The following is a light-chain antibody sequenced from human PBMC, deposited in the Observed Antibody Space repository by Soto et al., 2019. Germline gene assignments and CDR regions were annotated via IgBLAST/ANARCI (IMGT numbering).Light chain of an antibody. V-gene: IGKV2-28*01. CDR2: LGS. J-gene: IGKJ3*01. CDR3: MQALQTPPFT. Sequence: DIVMTQSPLSLPVTPGEPASISCRSSQSLLHSNGYNYLDWYLQKPGQSPQLLIYLGSNRASGVPXLXTGSGSGTDYTLKISRVEAEDVGVYYCMQALQTPPFTFGPGTKVDIK. CDR1: QSLLHSNGYNY.